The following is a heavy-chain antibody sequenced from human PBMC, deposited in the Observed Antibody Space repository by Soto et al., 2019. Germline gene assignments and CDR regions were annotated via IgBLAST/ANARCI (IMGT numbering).Heavy chain of an antibody. D-gene: IGHD4-17*01. CDR3: ARDRYGVTRGDYCCS. CDR1: GGSISSGAPS. V-gene: IGHV4-31*02. J-gene: IGHJ4*02. CDR2: TYYRRSN. Sequence: VQLQASGPGLVKPSQPLSLTCTVSGGSISSGAPSWPWIRQLPGSGLEWLGNTYYRRSNYYHPSLKSRVTISVDTSNIQVSRTLSSVTAADTAIYYCARDRYGVTRGDYCCSWGQGILVTVSS.